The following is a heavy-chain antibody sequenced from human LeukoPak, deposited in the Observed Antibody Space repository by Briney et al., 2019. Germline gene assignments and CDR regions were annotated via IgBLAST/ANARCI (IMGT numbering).Heavy chain of an antibody. Sequence: SETLSLTCTVSGGSISSDDYYWSWIRQPPGKGLEWIGEINHSGSTNYNPSLKSRVTISVDTSKNQFSLKLSSVTAADTAVYYCARDRIAYYYYYGMDVWGQGTTVTVSS. D-gene: IGHD6-13*01. J-gene: IGHJ6*02. CDR2: INHSGST. CDR3: ARDRIAYYYYYGMDV. V-gene: IGHV4-39*07. CDR1: GGSISSDDYY.